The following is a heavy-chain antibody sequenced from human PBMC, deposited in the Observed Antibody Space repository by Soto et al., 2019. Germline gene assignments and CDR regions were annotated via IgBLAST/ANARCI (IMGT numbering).Heavy chain of an antibody. J-gene: IGHJ4*02. Sequence: PGGSLRLSCAASGFTFSNYDMHWVRQAPGKGLEWVAVISYDGSNKYYADSVKGRFTISRDNSKNTLYLQMNSLRAEDTAVYYYAYDVRTDCYFDSIGCYFDYWGQGTQVTVSS. CDR1: GFTFSNYD. CDR2: ISYDGSNK. V-gene: IGHV3-30*18. CDR3: AYDVRTDCYFDSIGCYFDY. D-gene: IGHD3-22*01.